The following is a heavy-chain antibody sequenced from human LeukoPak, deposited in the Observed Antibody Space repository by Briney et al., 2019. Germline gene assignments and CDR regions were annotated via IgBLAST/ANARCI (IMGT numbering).Heavy chain of an antibody. V-gene: IGHV6-1*01. CDR1: GDTVSGDSRA. Sequence: SQTLSLTCSISGDTVSGDSRAWIWIRQSPSRCLQWLGRAYYMSKWFHDYAVSVQGRIIITLDTANNQFSLHLNSVTPDDTAVYYCARALERHYFDYWGQGTLVTVSS. CDR2: AYYMSKWFH. D-gene: IGHD1-1*01. J-gene: IGHJ4*02. CDR3: ARALERHYFDY.